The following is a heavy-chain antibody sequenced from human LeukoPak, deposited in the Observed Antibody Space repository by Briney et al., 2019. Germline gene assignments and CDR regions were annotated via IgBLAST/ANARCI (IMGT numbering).Heavy chain of an antibody. V-gene: IGHV1-69*01. CDR2: IIPIFGTA. D-gene: IGHD3-9*01. CDR3: ARDILTGYYSIGY. J-gene: IGHJ4*02. CDR1: GGTFSSYA. Sequence: SVKVSCKASGGTFSSYAISWVRQAPGQGLEWMGGIIPIFGTANHAQKFQGRVTITADESTSTAYMELSSLRSEDTAVYYCARDILTGYYSIGYWGQGTLVTVSS.